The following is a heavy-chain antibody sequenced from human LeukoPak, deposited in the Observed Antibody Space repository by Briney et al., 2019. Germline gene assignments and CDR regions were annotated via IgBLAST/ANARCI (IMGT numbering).Heavy chain of an antibody. J-gene: IGHJ3*02. CDR2: MNPNSGNT. D-gene: IGHD2-15*01. CDR1: GYTFTSYG. Sequence: GASVKVSCKASGYTFTSYGISWVRQAPGQGLEWVGWMNPNSGNTGYAQKFQGRVTMTRNTSISTAYMELSSLRSEDTAVYYCARGLWQLPISGAFDIWGQGTMVTVSS. V-gene: IGHV1-8*02. CDR3: ARGLWQLPISGAFDI.